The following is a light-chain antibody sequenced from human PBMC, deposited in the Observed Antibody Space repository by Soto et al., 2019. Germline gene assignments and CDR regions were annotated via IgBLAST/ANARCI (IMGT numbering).Light chain of an antibody. CDR1: SSDVGGYNY. Sequence: QYALTQPASVSGSPGQSITISCTGTSSDVGGYNYVSWYQQHPGQAPKLMIYDVSNRPSGVSNRFSGSKSGHTASLTSSGLQAEDEADNYCSSYTSSSTYVFGTGTKLTVL. CDR3: SSYTSSSTYV. V-gene: IGLV2-14*01. CDR2: DVS. J-gene: IGLJ1*01.